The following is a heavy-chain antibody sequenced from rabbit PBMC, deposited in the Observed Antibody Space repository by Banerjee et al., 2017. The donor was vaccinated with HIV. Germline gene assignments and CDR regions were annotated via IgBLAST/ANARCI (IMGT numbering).Heavy chain of an antibody. J-gene: IGHJ4*01. CDR3: ARTYTGSDYSFNL. Sequence: QQQLEESGGGLVKPGGTLTLTCKASGIDFSSYYYMCWVRQAPGKGLELIACIYTSSGSTYYASWAKGRFPISKTSSTTVTLQMTSLTAADTATYFCARTYTGSDYSFNLWGQGTLVTVS. CDR2: IYTSSGST. D-gene: IGHD1-1*01. CDR1: GIDFSSYYY. V-gene: IGHV1S45*01.